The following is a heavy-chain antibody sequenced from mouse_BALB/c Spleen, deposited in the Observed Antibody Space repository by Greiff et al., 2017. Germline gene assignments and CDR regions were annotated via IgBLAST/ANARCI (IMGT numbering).Heavy chain of an antibody. CDR3: ARSYYRYDVGLDY. D-gene: IGHD2-14*01. CDR1: GYTFTSYT. CDR2: INPSSGYT. V-gene: IGHV1-4*02. Sequence: QVQLQQSAAELARPGASVKMSCKASGYTFTSYTMHWVKQRPGQGLEWIGYINPSSGYTEYNQKFKDKTTLTADKSSSTAYMQLSSLTSEDPAVYYCARSYYRYDVGLDYWGQGTTLTVSS. J-gene: IGHJ2*01.